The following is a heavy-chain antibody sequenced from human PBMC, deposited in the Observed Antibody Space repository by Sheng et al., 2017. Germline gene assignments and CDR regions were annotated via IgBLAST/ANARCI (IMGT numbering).Heavy chain of an antibody. D-gene: IGHD3-3*02. J-gene: IGHJ6*02. CDR2: MNPNSGST. CDR1: GYIFTSHD. CDR3: ARALLGYCYYAMDV. V-gene: IGHV1-8*01. Sequence: QVQLAQSGAEVRKPGASVKVSCKASGYIFTSHDIIWVRQASGQGPEWMGWMNPNSGSTGYSQKLQGRVTMTRNTAIDTAYMELSSLRPEDTATYYCARALLGYCYYAMDVWGQGTTVIVSS.